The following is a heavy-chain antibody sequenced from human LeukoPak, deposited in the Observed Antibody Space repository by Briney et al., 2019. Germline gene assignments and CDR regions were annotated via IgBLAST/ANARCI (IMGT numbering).Heavy chain of an antibody. D-gene: IGHD3-10*01. CDR1: GGSISSSSYY. V-gene: IGHV4-61*01. CDR2: IYYSGST. CDR3: AREPYGSGTFDY. Sequence: SETLSLTCTVSGGSISSSSYYWGWIRQPPGKGLEWIGYIYYSGSTNYNPSLKSRFTISVDASKNQFSLKLSSVTAADTAEYYCAREPYGSGTFDYWGQGTLVTVSA. J-gene: IGHJ4*02.